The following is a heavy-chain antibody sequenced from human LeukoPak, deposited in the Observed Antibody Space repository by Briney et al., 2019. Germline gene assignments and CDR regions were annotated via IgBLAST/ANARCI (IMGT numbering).Heavy chain of an antibody. Sequence: GTSVTVSCKASGYTFTSYDINWVRQATGQGLEWMGWMNPNSGNIGYAQKFQGRVTMTKNTSITTAYMELSSLRSEDTAVYYCARALSWTTDSYYYMDVWGKGTTVTVSS. CDR1: GYTFTSYD. D-gene: IGHD3/OR15-3a*01. V-gene: IGHV1-8*01. CDR2: MNPNSGNI. J-gene: IGHJ6*03. CDR3: ARALSWTTDSYYYMDV.